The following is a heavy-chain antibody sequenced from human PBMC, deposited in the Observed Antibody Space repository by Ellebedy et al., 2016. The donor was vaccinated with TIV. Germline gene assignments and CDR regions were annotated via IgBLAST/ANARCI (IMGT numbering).Heavy chain of an antibody. CDR3: TRGGTSYSDY. J-gene: IGHJ4*02. CDR1: GGSISSSSYY. Sequence: MPSETLSLTCTVSGGSISSSSYYWGWIRQSPGKGLEWLGSIYYSGSTYYNPSLKSRITISVDTSKNQFSLKLSSVTAADTAMYYCTRGGTSYSDYWGQGTLVTVSS. V-gene: IGHV4-39*07. CDR2: IYYSGST. D-gene: IGHD1-1*01.